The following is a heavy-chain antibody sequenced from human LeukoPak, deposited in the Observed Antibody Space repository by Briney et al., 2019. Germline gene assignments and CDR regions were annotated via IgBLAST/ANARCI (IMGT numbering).Heavy chain of an antibody. Sequence: QASETLSLTCTVSGDSITSFNWAWIRQPAGKGLEWMGQIRASSGTNYNPSLKSRLTMSVDTSKRQISLNLASVTAADTAVYYCARDLHNLGWVAPWGQGILVIVSS. CDR3: ARDLHNLGWVAP. CDR2: IRASSGT. CDR1: GDSITSFN. V-gene: IGHV4-4*07. J-gene: IGHJ5*02.